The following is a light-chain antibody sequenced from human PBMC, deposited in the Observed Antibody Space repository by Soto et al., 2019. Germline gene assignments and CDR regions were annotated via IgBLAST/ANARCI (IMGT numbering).Light chain of an antibody. CDR2: GAS. CDR1: QSVSSSY. J-gene: IGKJ1*01. CDR3: QQYGSSPWT. Sequence: EIVLTQSPGTLSLSPGERATLSCRASQSVSSSYLAWYQQKPGQAPRLLIYGASSRATGIPDRFSCSGSRTDFTLTISRLEPEDFAVYYCQQYGSSPWTFGQGTKVEIK. V-gene: IGKV3-20*01.